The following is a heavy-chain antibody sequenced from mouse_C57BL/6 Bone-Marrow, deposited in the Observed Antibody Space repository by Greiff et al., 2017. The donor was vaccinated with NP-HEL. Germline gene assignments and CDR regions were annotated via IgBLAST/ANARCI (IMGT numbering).Heavy chain of an antibody. CDR1: GFTFNTYA. D-gene: IGHD2-1*01. CDR3: VRGNYGFFAY. V-gene: IGHV10-3*01. CDR2: IRSKSSNYAT. Sequence: DVQLVESGGGLVQPKGSLKLSCAASGFTFNTYAMHWVRQAPGKGLEWVARIRSKSSNYATYYADTVKDRFTIYRDDSQSVLYLHMSNLKTEDTALYYCVRGNYGFFAYWGQGTLVTVSA. J-gene: IGHJ3*01.